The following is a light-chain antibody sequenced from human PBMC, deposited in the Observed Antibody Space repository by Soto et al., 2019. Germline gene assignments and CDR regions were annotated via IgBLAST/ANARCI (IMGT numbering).Light chain of an antibody. Sequence: DIVMTQSPDSLAVSLGERATINCNSSQNILYSSKNKNYLGWYQQKPRQPPKLLIYWASTRESGVPDRFSGSGSGTDFTLTISSLQAEDVAVYYCQQYYSTPYTFGQGTKVDIK. CDR2: WAS. V-gene: IGKV4-1*01. J-gene: IGKJ2*01. CDR1: QNILYSSKNKNY. CDR3: QQYYSTPYT.